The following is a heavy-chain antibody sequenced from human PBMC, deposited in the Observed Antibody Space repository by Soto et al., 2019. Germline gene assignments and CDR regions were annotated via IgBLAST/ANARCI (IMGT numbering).Heavy chain of an antibody. CDR3: ARDRDDYGSGNYYNRIDF. CDR1: GGTFSSYA. CDR2: IIPIFGTP. Sequence: SVKVSCKASGGTFSSYAISWVRQAPGQGLEWMGGIIPIFGTPNYAQRFQGRVTITADESTSTAYMELSRLRSEDTAVYYCARDRDDYGSGNYYNRIDFWGQGTLVTVSS. V-gene: IGHV1-69*13. J-gene: IGHJ4*02. D-gene: IGHD3-10*01.